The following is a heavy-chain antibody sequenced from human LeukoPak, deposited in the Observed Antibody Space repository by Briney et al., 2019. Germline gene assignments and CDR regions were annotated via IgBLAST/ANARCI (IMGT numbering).Heavy chain of an antibody. CDR1: GFTFSSYG. CDR3: AKDQDLYCSGDTCYSTLDC. CDR2: IGYDGRSK. J-gene: IGHJ4*02. D-gene: IGHD2-15*01. Sequence: PGGSLGLSCAASGFTFSSYGMHWVRQAPGKGLEWVAFIGYDGRSKYSADSVKGRFTISRANSKNTLFLQMNSLRIEDTAVYYCAKDQDLYCSGDTCYSTLDCWGQGTLVTVSS. V-gene: IGHV3-30*02.